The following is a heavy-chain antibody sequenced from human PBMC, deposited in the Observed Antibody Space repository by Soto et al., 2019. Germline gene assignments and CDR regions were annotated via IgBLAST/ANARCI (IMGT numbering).Heavy chain of an antibody. CDR2: IWYDGSNK. D-gene: IGHD3-3*01. J-gene: IGHJ6*03. CDR3: AREGFFYYYYMDV. V-gene: IGHV3-33*01. CDR1: GFTFSSYG. Sequence: QVQLVESGGGVVHPGRSLRLACAASGFTFSSYGMHWVRQAPGKGLEWVAVIWYDGSNKYYADSVKGRFTISRDNSKNTLYLQMNSLRAEDTAVYYCAREGFFYYYYMDVWGKGTTVTVSS.